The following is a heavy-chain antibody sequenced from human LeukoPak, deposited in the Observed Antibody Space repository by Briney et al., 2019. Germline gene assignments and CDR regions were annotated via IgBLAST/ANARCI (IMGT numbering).Heavy chain of an antibody. V-gene: IGHV3-72*01. CDR2: TRNKANSYTT. CDR1: GFTFSDHY. CDR3: ARGAPNSYGYDYFDY. J-gene: IGHJ4*02. D-gene: IGHD5-18*01. Sequence: PGGSLRLSCAASGFTFSDHYMDWVRQAPGKGLEWVGRTRNKANSYTTEYAASVRGRFTISRDDSKNSLFLQMNSLKTEDTAVYYCARGAPNSYGYDYFDYWGQGTLVTVSS.